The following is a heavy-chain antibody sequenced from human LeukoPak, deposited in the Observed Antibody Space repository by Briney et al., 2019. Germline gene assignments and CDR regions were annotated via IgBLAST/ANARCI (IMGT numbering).Heavy chain of an antibody. CDR3: AREGGS. V-gene: IGHV3-48*03. Sequence: GGSLRLSCAASGFTFSSYAMSWVRQAPGKGLEWVSYISSGGSTIYYADSVKGRFTISRDNDKNSLYLQMNSLRAEDTALYYCAREGGSWGQGTLVTVSS. D-gene: IGHD5-12*01. CDR1: GFTFSSYA. CDR2: ISSGGSTI. J-gene: IGHJ1*01.